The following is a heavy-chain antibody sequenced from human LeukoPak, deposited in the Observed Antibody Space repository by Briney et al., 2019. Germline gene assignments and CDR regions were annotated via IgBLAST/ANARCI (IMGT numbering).Heavy chain of an antibody. Sequence: GGSLRLSCAASGLTFTNAWMTWVRQAPGKGLKWVSSISSSSSYIYYADSVKGRFTISRDNAKNSLYLQMNSLRAEDTAVYYCAREFVWTVIPPRAFDIWGQGTMVTVSS. V-gene: IGHV3-21*01. CDR1: GLTFTNAW. J-gene: IGHJ3*02. CDR2: ISSSSSYI. D-gene: IGHD3/OR15-3a*01. CDR3: AREFVWTVIPPRAFDI.